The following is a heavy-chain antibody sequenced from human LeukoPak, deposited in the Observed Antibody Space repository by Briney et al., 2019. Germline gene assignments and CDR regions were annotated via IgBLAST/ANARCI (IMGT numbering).Heavy chain of an antibody. CDR2: ISSDGTTT. D-gene: IGHD3-10*01. Sequence: PGGSLRLSCAASAFTFSRYWVHWVRQTPGGGLVWVSRISSDGTTTTYAASVKGRFTISRDNAKTPLYLKMNSIRDDDTAVYYCARFAYDSGSLSWGQGALVTVSS. V-gene: IGHV3-74*01. CDR1: AFTFSRYW. J-gene: IGHJ5*02. CDR3: ARFAYDSGSLS.